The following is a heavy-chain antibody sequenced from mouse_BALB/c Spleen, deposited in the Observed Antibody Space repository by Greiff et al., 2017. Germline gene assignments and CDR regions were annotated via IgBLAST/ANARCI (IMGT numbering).Heavy chain of an antibody. D-gene: IGHD1-1*01. CDR3: TRIYGSSSYYFDY. CDR1: GYTFTSYW. CDR2: IYPGSSDT. V-gene: IGHV1-5*01. Sequence: EVQLQQSGTVLARPGPSVTMSCTASGYTFTSYWMHWVKQPPGQGLEWIGAIYPGSSDTSYNQKFKGKAKLTAVTSTSNAYMEHSSLTNEDSADYYGTRIYGSSSYYFDYWGQGTTLTVSS. J-gene: IGHJ2*01.